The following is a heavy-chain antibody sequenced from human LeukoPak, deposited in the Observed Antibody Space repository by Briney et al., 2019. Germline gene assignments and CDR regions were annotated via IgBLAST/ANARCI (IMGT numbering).Heavy chain of an antibody. CDR3: ARDLGVYDYVWGSSDY. CDR2: ISSGGSNI. Sequence: GGSLRLSCAASGFTFSSYEMNWVRQAPGKGLEWVSYISSGGSNIYYADSVKGRFTISRDNAKNSLYLQMNSLRAEDTAVYYCARDLGVYDYVWGSSDYWGQGTLVTVSS. J-gene: IGHJ4*02. CDR1: GFTFSSYE. D-gene: IGHD3-16*01. V-gene: IGHV3-48*03.